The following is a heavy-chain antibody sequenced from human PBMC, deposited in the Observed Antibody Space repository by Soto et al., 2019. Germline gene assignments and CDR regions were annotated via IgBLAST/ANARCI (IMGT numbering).Heavy chain of an antibody. Sequence: GGSLRLSCAASGFTFSDYAMSWVRQAPGKGLEWVSAISGGGDSTYYADSKKGRFTISRDNSKSTLFLQGNSLRVEDTAVYYCETGHRGDWYFDIWGRGTLVTVSS. V-gene: IGHV3-23*01. J-gene: IGHJ2*01. D-gene: IGHD3-16*01. CDR3: ETGHRGDWYFDI. CDR2: ISGGGDST. CDR1: GFTFSDYA.